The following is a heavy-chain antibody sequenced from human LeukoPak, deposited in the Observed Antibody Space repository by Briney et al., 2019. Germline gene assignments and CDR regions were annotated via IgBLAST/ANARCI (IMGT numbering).Heavy chain of an antibody. V-gene: IGHV3-7*01. J-gene: IGHJ4*02. D-gene: IGHD6-19*01. Sequence: GGSLRLSCAASGFTFSSYAMSWVRQAPGKELEWVANIKGDGSDKNFVDSMKGRFTISRDNAKNSLYLQMNSLSVEDTAVYYCARDAYSSGQELDYWGQGTLVTVSS. CDR2: IKGDGSDK. CDR3: ARDAYSSGQELDY. CDR1: GFTFSSYA.